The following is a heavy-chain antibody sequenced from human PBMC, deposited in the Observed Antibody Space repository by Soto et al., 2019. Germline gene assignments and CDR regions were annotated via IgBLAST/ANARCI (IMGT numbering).Heavy chain of an antibody. J-gene: IGHJ3*01. D-gene: IGHD1-1*01. V-gene: IGHV3-33*01. CDR3: ARDDAFGNENAFDL. CDR2: ISPK. CDR1: GFSFRTYG. Sequence: QPRGSLRLSCAVSGFSFRTYGFHWVRQPPGKGLEWVAVISPKGHSDSVEGRFTISRDNSKDTLYLQMNNLRAEDTAVYYCARDDAFGNENAFDLWGQGTMVTVS.